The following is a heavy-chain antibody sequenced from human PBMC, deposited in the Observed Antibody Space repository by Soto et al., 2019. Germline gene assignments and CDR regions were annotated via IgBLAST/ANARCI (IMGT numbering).Heavy chain of an antibody. CDR2: ILHDGSAE. Sequence: GGSLRLSCAASGFTFTNYDMHWVRQAPGKGLEWMALILHDGSAEYYADSVKGRFTISRDDSKNTLYLQMNSLRAEDTAVYYCARSRDGYSFYFYYGMDGWGQGTTVTVSS. V-gene: IGHV3-30*03. CDR3: ARSRDGYSFYFYYGMDG. J-gene: IGHJ6*02. CDR1: GFTFTNYD. D-gene: IGHD4-4*01.